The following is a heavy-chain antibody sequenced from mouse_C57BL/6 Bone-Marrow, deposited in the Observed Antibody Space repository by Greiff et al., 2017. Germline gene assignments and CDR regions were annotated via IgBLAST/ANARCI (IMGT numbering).Heavy chain of an antibody. Sequence: VQLQQPGAELVKPGASVKLSCKASGYTFTSYWMHWVKQRPGQGLEWIGMIHPNSGSTNYNEKFKSKATLTVDKSSSTAYMQLSSLTSDDSAVYYCARSRNPYKDAMDYWGQGTSVTVSS. J-gene: IGHJ4*01. CDR1: GYTFTSYW. CDR2: IHPNSGST. V-gene: IGHV1-64*01. D-gene: IGHD1-3*01. CDR3: ARSRNPYKDAMDY.